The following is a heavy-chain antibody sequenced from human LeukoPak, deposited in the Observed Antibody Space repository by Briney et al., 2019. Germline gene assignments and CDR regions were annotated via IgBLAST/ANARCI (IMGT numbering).Heavy chain of an antibody. D-gene: IGHD6-13*01. CDR3: AKLPGGLYSSSWIDY. Sequence: GASVKVSCKASGGIFSHYAINWLRQAPGQGLAWVGRIIPIFSIVKSAQRFQGRVTITADKSTSTAYMELSSLRSEDTAVYYCAKLPGGLYSSSWIDYWGQGTLLTVSS. V-gene: IGHV1-69*04. J-gene: IGHJ4*02. CDR1: GGIFSHYA. CDR2: IIPIFSIV.